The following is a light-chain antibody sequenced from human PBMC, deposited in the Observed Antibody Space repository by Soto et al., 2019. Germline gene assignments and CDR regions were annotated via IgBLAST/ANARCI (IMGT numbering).Light chain of an antibody. V-gene: IGKV3-15*01. CDR3: QQYNTWPFT. J-gene: IGKJ3*01. CDR1: QTISSN. CDR2: GAS. Sequence: EIVLTQSPGTLSLSPGERATLSCRASQTISSNLAWYQQKPGQAPRLLIFGASTRATGIPARYSGSGSGTEFTLTISSLQSEDFAVYSCQQYNTWPFTFGPGTKVDIK.